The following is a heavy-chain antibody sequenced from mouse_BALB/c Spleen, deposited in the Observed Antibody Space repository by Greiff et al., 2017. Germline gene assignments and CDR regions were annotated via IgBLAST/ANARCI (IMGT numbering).Heavy chain of an antibody. Sequence: EVKLVESGGGLVQPGGSRKLSCAASGFTFSSFGMHWVRQAPEKGLEWVAYISSGSSTIYYADTVKGRFTISRDNPKNTLFLQMTSLRSEDTAMYYCASHRSFAYWGQGTLVTVSA. CDR1: GFTFSSFG. V-gene: IGHV5-17*02. D-gene: IGHD2-14*01. J-gene: IGHJ3*01. CDR3: ASHRSFAY. CDR2: ISSGSSTI.